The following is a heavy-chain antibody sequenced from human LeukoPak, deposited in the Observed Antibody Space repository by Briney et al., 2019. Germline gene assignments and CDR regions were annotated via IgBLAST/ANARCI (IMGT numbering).Heavy chain of an antibody. J-gene: IGHJ3*02. CDR2: INPSGGST. CDR3: AKYSSSGERDPWGGFDI. Sequence: GASVKVSCKASGYTFTSYYMHWVRQAPGQGLEWMGIINPSGGSTSYAQKFQGRVTMTRDTSTSTVYMELSSLRSEDTAVYYCAKYSSSGERDPWGGFDIWGQGTMVTVSS. CDR1: GYTFTSYY. V-gene: IGHV1-46*01. D-gene: IGHD6-13*01.